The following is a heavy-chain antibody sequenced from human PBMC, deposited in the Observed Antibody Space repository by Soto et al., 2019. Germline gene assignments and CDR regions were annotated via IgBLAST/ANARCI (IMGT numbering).Heavy chain of an antibody. Sequence: ASVKVSCKASGYTFTSYDINWVRQATGQGLEWMGWMNSNSGNTGYAQKFQGRVTMTRTTSISTAYMELSSLRSEDTAVYYCARDTYYYDSSGYYSNWFDPWGQGTLVTVSS. J-gene: IGHJ5*02. D-gene: IGHD3-22*01. V-gene: IGHV1-8*01. CDR3: ARDTYYYDSSGYYSNWFDP. CDR2: MNSNSGNT. CDR1: GYTFTSYD.